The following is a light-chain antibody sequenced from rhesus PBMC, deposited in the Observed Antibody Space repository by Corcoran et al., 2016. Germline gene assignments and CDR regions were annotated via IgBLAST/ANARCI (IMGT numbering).Light chain of an antibody. J-gene: IGKJ3*01. CDR1: QSISSW. CDR3: LQYSSSPFT. V-gene: IGKV1-22*01. CDR2: KAS. Sequence: DIQMTQSPSSLSASVGDTVTITCRASQSISSWLDWYQQKPGKAPKLLLYKASSLQSGVPSRFSGSGSWTDFTLTISSLQPEDFATYYCLQYSSSPFTFGPGTKLDIK.